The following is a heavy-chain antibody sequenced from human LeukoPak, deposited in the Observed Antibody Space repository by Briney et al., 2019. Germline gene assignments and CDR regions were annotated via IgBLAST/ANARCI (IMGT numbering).Heavy chain of an antibody. CDR1: GYTFTGYF. J-gene: IGHJ4*02. D-gene: IGHD5-18*01. CDR2: INPNSGGT. V-gene: IGHV1-2*02. CDR3: ARDSNGYIYGYFVLYYFDY. Sequence: ASVKVSCKASGYTFTGYFIHWVRQAPGQGLEWMGWINPNSGGTNYAQKFQGRVTMTRDTSISTAYMELSRLRSDDTAVYYCARDSNGYIYGYFVLYYFDYWGQGTLVTVSS.